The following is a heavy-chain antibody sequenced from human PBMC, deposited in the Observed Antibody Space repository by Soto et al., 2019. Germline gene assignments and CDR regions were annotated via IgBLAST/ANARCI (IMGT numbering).Heavy chain of an antibody. CDR1: GGSISSGGYY. J-gene: IGHJ4*02. D-gene: IGHD3-10*01. CDR3: GSSVSSAHGEFSD. V-gene: IGHV4-31*03. CDR2: IYYSGST. Sequence: QVQLQESGPGLVKPSQTLSLTCTVSGGSISSGGYYWSWIRQHPGKGLAWIGYIYYSGSTYYNPSLKSRVTISVDTSKNQFSLKLSSVTAADAAVYYCGSSVSSAHGEFSDWGQGTLVTVSS.